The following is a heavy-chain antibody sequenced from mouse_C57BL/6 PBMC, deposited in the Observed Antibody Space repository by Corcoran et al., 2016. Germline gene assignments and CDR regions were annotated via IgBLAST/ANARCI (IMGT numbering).Heavy chain of an antibody. Sequence: QVQLQQSGAELVKPGASVKISCKASGYAFSSYWMNWVKQRPGKGLEWIGQIYPGDGDTNYNGKFKGKATLTADKSSSTAYMQLSSLTSEDSAVYFCARDSNLIFYAMDYWGQGTSVTVSS. CDR3: ARDSNLIFYAMDY. CDR2: IYPGDGDT. D-gene: IGHD2-5*01. CDR1: GYAFSSYW. V-gene: IGHV1-80*01. J-gene: IGHJ4*01.